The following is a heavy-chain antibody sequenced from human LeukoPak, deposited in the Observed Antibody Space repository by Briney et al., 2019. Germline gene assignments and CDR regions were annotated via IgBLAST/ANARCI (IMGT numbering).Heavy chain of an antibody. Sequence: SETLSLTCAVYGGSFSGYYWSWIRQPPGKGLEWIGEINHSGSTNYNPSLKSRVTISVDTSKNQFSLKLSSVTAADTAVYYCARVNSELRYFDWLLLFDYWGQGPLVTVSA. D-gene: IGHD3-9*01. CDR2: INHSGST. V-gene: IGHV4-34*01. CDR1: GGSFSGYY. CDR3: ARVNSELRYFDWLLLFDY. J-gene: IGHJ4*02.